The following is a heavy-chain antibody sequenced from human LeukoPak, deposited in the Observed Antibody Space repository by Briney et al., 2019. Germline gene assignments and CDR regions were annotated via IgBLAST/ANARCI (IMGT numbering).Heavy chain of an antibody. Sequence: GGSLRLSCAASGFTFSSYAMSWVRQAPGKGLEWVSAISGSGGSTYYADSVKGRFTISRDNSKNTLYLQMNSLRAEDTAVYYCAIQGSGTKNAFDIWGQGTMVTVSS. CDR3: AIQGSGTKNAFDI. V-gene: IGHV3-23*01. J-gene: IGHJ3*02. CDR2: ISGSGGST. D-gene: IGHD3-10*01. CDR1: GFTFSSYA.